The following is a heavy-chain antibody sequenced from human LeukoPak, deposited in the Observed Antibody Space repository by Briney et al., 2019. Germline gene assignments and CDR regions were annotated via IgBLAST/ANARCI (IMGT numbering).Heavy chain of an antibody. Sequence: PLETLSLTCTVSGGSISSYYWSWIRQPPGKGLEWIGYIYYSGSTNYNPSLKSRVTISVDTSKNQFSLKLSSVTAADTAVYYCARDPYGDYGYFDYWGQGTLVTVSS. J-gene: IGHJ4*02. V-gene: IGHV4-59*01. CDR1: GGSISSYY. D-gene: IGHD4-17*01. CDR3: ARDPYGDYGYFDY. CDR2: IYYSGST.